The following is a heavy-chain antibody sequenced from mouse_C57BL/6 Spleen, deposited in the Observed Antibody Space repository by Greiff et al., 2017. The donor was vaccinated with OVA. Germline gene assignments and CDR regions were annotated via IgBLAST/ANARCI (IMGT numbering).Heavy chain of an antibody. D-gene: IGHD1-1*01. CDR1: GYSITSGYY. CDR3: ARKDYYGSTYGSWYFDV. J-gene: IGHJ1*03. V-gene: IGHV3-6*01. CDR2: ISYDGSN. Sequence: EVKLMESGPGLVKPSQSLSLTCSVTGYSITSGYYWNWIRQFPGNKLEWMGYISYDGSNNYNPSLKNRISITRDTSKNQFFLKLNSVTTEDTATYYCARKDYYGSTYGSWYFDVWGTGTTVTVSS.